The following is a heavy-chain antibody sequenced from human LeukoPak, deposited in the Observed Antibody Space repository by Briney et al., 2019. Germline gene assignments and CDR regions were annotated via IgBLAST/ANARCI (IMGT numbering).Heavy chain of an antibody. J-gene: IGHJ4*02. Sequence: SETLSLTCTVSGGSISSYCWSWIRQPPGKGLEWMGYIYYNGSNNYNPSLKSRVTISVDTSKNQFSLKLSSVTAADTAVYYCARAFYCSSTSCYDHPYYFDYWGQGTLVTVSS. CDR2: IYYNGSN. V-gene: IGHV4-59*01. D-gene: IGHD2-2*01. CDR1: GGSISSYC. CDR3: ARAFYCSSTSCYDHPYYFDY.